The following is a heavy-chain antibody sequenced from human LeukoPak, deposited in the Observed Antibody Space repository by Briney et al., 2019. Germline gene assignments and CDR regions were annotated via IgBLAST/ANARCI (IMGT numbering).Heavy chain of an antibody. CDR1: GFTFSSYD. Sequence: AGGSLRLSCAASGFTFSSYDMHWVRQATGKGLEWVSAIGTAGDTYYPGSVKGRFTISRENAKNSLYLQMNSLRAGDTAVYYCARGGYSGYDPFDIWGQGTMVTVSS. J-gene: IGHJ3*02. D-gene: IGHD5-12*01. CDR3: ARGGYSGYDPFDI. CDR2: IGTAGDT. V-gene: IGHV3-13*01.